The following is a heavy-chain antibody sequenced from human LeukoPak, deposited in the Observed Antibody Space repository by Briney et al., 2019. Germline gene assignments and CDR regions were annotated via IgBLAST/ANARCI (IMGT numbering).Heavy chain of an antibody. CDR1: GGSISSYY. Sequence: SETLSLTCTVSGGSISSYYWSWIRQPPGKGLEWIGYIYYGGSTNYNPSLKSRVTISVDTSKNQFSLKLSSVTAADTAVYYCARATSPDTAMVISRIFDPWGQGTLVTVSS. D-gene: IGHD5-18*01. V-gene: IGHV4-59*01. CDR3: ARATSPDTAMVISRIFDP. J-gene: IGHJ5*02. CDR2: IYYGGST.